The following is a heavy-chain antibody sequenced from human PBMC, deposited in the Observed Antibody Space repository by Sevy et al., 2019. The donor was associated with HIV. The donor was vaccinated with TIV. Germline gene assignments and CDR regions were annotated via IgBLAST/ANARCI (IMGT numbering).Heavy chain of an antibody. D-gene: IGHD3-3*01. J-gene: IGHJ4*02. Sequence: ASVKVSCKASGYTFTGYYMHWVRQAPGQGLEWMGRINPNSGGTNYAQKFQGRVTMTRDTSISTAYMELGRLRSDDTAVYYCARDFYDFWSAHKGTMGYWGQGTLVTVSS. CDR2: INPNSGGT. V-gene: IGHV1-2*06. CDR1: GYTFTGYY. CDR3: ARDFYDFWSAHKGTMGY.